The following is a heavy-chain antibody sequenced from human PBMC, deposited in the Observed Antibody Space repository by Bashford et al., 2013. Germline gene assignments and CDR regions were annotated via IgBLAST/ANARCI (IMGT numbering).Heavy chain of an antibody. Sequence: SSETLSLTCTVSGGSVSYTGYYWGWIRQPPGKGLEWIGSIYYGGSTYYNPSLKSRVTISVDTSKNQFSLKLSPVTAADTAVYYCARHKDYGDRIFDYWGQGTLVTVSS. CDR3: ARHKDYGDRIFDY. J-gene: IGHJ4*02. V-gene: IGHV4-39*01. CDR1: GGSVSYTGYY. CDR2: IYYGGST. D-gene: IGHD4-17*01.